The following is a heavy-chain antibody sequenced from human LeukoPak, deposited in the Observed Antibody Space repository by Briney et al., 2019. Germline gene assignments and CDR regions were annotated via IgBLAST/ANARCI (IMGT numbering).Heavy chain of an antibody. V-gene: IGHV3-30-3*01. J-gene: IGHJ4*02. D-gene: IGHD3-9*01. CDR3: ATHRPSYDILTGYRNYFDY. CDR2: ISYVGSNK. Sequence: PGGSLRLSCAASGFTFSSYAMQWVRQAPGKGVERVAVISYVGSNKYYAASVKGRFTISRDNSKNTLYLQMNSLRAEDTAVYFFATHRPSYDILTGYRNYFDYWGQGTLVTVSS. CDR1: GFTFSSYA.